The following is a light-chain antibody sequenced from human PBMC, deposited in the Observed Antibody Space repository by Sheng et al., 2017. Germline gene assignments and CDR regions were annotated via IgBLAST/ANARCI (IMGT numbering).Light chain of an antibody. Sequence: QSALTQPRSVSGSPGQSVTISCTGTSSDVGGYDYVSWYRQYPGKVPKLLIYDVTRRPSGVPDRFSGSKSGNTASLTISGLQAEDEAEYFCCSYGGNQNPHVFGTGTQVTVL. CDR1: SSDVGGYDY. CDR2: DVT. CDR3: CSYGGNQNPHV. J-gene: IGLJ1*01. V-gene: IGLV2-11*01.